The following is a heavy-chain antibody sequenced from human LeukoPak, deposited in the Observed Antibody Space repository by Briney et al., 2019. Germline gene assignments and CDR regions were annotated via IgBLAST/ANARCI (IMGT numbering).Heavy chain of an antibody. V-gene: IGHV4-38-2*01. CDR3: ARHFASSSYSNNWFDP. CDR1: GYSISSGYY. J-gene: IGHJ5*02. D-gene: IGHD6-6*01. Sequence: KASETLSLTCAVSGYSISSGYYWGWIRQPPGKGLEWIGSIYHSGSTYYNPSLKSRVTISVDTSKNQFSLKLSSVTAADTAVYYCARHFASSSYSNNWFDPWGQGTLVTVSS. CDR2: IYHSGST.